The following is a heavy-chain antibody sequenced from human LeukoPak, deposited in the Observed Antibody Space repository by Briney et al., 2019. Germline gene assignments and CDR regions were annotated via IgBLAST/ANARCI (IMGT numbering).Heavy chain of an antibody. CDR1: GSTFSSYA. CDR2: ISYDGSNK. J-gene: IGHJ4*02. V-gene: IGHV3-30-3*01. D-gene: IGHD3-3*01. Sequence: GRSLRLSCAASGSTFSSYAMHWVRQAPGKGLEWVAVISYDGSNKYYADSVKGRFTISRDNSKNTLYLQMNSLRAEDTAVYYCARDETSIFWRDYFDYWGQGTLVTVSS. CDR3: ARDETSIFWRDYFDY.